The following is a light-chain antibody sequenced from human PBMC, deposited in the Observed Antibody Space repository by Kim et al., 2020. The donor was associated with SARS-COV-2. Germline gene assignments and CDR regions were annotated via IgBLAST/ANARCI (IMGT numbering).Light chain of an antibody. CDR1: RSNVETNY. V-gene: IGLV1-47*01. J-gene: IGLJ3*02. CDR3: AVWDDSLSGWV. Sequence: QSVLTQTPSASGTPGQRVSISCSGSRSNVETNYVYWYQQFPGTAPKLVIYRDNQRPSGVPDRFSGSKSGTSASLAITGLRSEDEADYFCAVWDDSLSGWVFGGGTQLTVL. CDR2: RDN.